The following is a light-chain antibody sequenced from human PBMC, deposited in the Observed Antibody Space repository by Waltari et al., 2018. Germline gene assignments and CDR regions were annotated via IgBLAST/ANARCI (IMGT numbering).Light chain of an antibody. CDR3: CSYAGSSRGV. Sequence: QSALTQPASVSGSPGQSTTISCTGTSSDVGSYNHFPWYQQYPGKVPKLLISDVTKRPSGVSNRFSGFKSGNTASLTISGLQAEDEADYYCCSYAGSSRGVFGTGTKVTV. J-gene: IGLJ1*01. CDR2: DVT. CDR1: SSDVGSYNH. V-gene: IGLV2-23*02.